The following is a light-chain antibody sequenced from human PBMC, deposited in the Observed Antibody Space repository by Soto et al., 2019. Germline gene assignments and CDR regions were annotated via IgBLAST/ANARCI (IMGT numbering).Light chain of an antibody. CDR3: LLSYSGARAKV. CDR2: DTS. Sequence: QAVVTQEPSLTVSPGGTVTLTCGSSTGAVPSGHYPYWFQQKPGQAPRTLIYDTSNKHSWTPARFSGSRLGGKAALTLSGAQPEDEAEYYCLLSYSGARAKVFGGGTKLTVL. CDR1: TGAVPSGHY. J-gene: IGLJ3*02. V-gene: IGLV7-46*01.